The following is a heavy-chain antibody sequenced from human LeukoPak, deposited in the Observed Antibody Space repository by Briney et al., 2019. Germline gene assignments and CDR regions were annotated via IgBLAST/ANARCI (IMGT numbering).Heavy chain of an antibody. Sequence: PGGSLGLSCAASRFTFSNYGMHWVRQAPGKGLEWVAFIRFDGSNKNYADSVKGRFTISRDNSKNTLYLQMSSLRAEDTAVYYCAKKGSSSWYHFDYWGQGTLVAVSS. V-gene: IGHV3-30*02. CDR3: AKKGSSSWYHFDY. CDR1: RFTFSNYG. CDR2: IRFDGSNK. D-gene: IGHD6-13*01. J-gene: IGHJ4*02.